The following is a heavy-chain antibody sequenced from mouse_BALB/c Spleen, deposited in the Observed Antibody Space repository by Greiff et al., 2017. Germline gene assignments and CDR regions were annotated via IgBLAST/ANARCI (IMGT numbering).Heavy chain of an antibody. D-gene: IGHD2-2*01. CDR1: GYTFSSYW. CDR3: ARLDGYEAY. V-gene: IGHV1-9*01. Sequence: QVQLQQSGAELMKPGASVKISCKATGYTFSSYWIEWVKQRPGHGLEWIGEILPGSGSTNYNEKFKGKATFTADTSSNTAYMQLSSLTSEDSAVYYCARLDGYEAYWGQGTLGTVSA. CDR2: ILPGSGST. J-gene: IGHJ3*01.